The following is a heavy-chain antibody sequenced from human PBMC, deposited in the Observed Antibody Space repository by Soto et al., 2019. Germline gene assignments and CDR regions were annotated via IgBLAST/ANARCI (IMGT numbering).Heavy chain of an antibody. Sequence: TGGSLRLSCAASGCTFSSYGMRWVRQAPGKGLEWVAVISYDGSNKYYADSVKGRFTISRDNSKNTLYLQMNSLRAEDTAVYYCAKDLFRGRAWAPYNWFDPWGQGTLVTVSS. D-gene: IGHD2-21*01. CDR2: ISYDGSNK. CDR1: GCTFSSYG. V-gene: IGHV3-30*18. J-gene: IGHJ5*02. CDR3: AKDLFRGRAWAPYNWFDP.